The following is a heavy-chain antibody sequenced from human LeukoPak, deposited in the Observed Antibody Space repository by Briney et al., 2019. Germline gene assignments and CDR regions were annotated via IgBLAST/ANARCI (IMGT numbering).Heavy chain of an antibody. V-gene: IGHV3-23*01. D-gene: IGHD3-3*01. CDR1: GFTFSSYA. J-gene: IGHJ6*02. Sequence: GGSLRLSCAAPGFTFSSYAMSWVRQAPGKGLEWVSGMSGSGETTYYADSVKGRFTILRDKSKNTLYLQMNSLRAEDTAVYYCAKPILYHGVYYYGMDVWGQGTTVTVSS. CDR3: AKPILYHGVYYYGMDV. CDR2: MSGSGETT.